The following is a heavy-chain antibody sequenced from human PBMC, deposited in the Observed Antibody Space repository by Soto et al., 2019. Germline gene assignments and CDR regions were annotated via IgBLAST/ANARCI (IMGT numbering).Heavy chain of an antibody. D-gene: IGHD1-26*01. V-gene: IGHV4-39*01. CDR2: SYYSGST. J-gene: IGHJ5*02. CDR1: GCSISSSSYY. CDR3: ATQPSGSYSFYGAENWFHP. Sequence: SETLSLTCTVSGCSISSSSYYWGWIRQPPGKGLEWIVSSYYSGSTYYDPSLKSRDTISVDTSTNQYTLKLSSVTAADTAVYYCATQPSGSYSFYGAENWFHPWCQGTQVTVS.